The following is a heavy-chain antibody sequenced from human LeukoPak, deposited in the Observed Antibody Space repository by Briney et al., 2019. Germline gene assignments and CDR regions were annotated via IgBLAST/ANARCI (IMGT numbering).Heavy chain of an antibody. V-gene: IGHV4-38-2*01. CDR1: GYSISSGYY. Sequence: KPSETLSLTCGVSGYSISSGYYWSWIRQPPGTGLEWIATIYHSGITYHNPSLKSRVSISVDTSKNEFSVNVRSVTAADTAVYYCARYVSSGFYFDYWGQGTLATVSS. J-gene: IGHJ4*02. CDR3: ARYVSSGFYFDY. CDR2: IYHSGIT. D-gene: IGHD3-22*01.